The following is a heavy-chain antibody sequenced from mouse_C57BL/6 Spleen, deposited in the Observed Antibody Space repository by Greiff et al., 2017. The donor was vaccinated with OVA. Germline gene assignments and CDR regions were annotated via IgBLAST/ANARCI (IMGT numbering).Heavy chain of an antibody. CDR2: IYPGNSDT. Sequence: VQLQQSGTVLARPGASVKMSCKTSGYTFTSYWMHWVQQRPGQGLEWIGAIYPGNSDTSSNQKFKGKANLTAVTSASTAYMELRSLTNEDTAVYYCTGDYDGGVWFAYWGQGTLVTVSA. J-gene: IGHJ3*01. CDR3: TGDYDGGVWFAY. CDR1: GYTFTSYW. D-gene: IGHD2-4*01. V-gene: IGHV1-5*01.